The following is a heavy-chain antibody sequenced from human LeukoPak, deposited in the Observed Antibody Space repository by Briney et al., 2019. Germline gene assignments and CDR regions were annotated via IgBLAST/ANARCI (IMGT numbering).Heavy chain of an antibody. D-gene: IGHD1-26*01. CDR2: IYHSGST. J-gene: IGHJ3*02. Sequence: PSETLSLTCAVSGYSISSGYYWGWIRRPPGKGLEWIGSIYHSGSTYYNPSLKSRVTISVDTSKNQFSLKLSSVTAADTAVYYCARGRSGSYRFDAFDIWGQGTMVTVSS. CDR1: GYSISSGYY. CDR3: ARGRSGSYRFDAFDI. V-gene: IGHV4-38-2*01.